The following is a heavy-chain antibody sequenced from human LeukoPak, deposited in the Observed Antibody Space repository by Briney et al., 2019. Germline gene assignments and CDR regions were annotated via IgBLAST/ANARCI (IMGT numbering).Heavy chain of an antibody. J-gene: IGHJ4*02. V-gene: IGHV3-21*01. D-gene: IGHD3-22*01. CDR3: AREAYHYDSSGYYYFDY. CDR1: GFTFSSYS. CDR2: ISSSSSYI. Sequence: KPGGSLRLSCAASGFTFSSYSMNWVRQAPGKGLEWVSSISSSSSYIYYADSVKGRFTISRDNAKNSLYLQMNSLRAEDTAVYYCAREAYHYDSSGYYYFDYWGQGTLVTVSS.